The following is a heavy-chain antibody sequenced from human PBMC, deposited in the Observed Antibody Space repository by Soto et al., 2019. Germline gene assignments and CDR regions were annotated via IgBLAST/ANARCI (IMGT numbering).Heavy chain of an antibody. CDR3: ARAGAAPYYYYGLDV. Sequence: ASVKVSCKTSGYTFSAYAIYWVRQAPGQGLEWMGWIRAYNGDTNYAQKFQTRVTMTTDKSTDTAYMDLRSLTSDDTAIYYCARAGAAPYYYYGLDVWGQGTTVTVSS. J-gene: IGHJ6*02. CDR1: GYTFSAYA. D-gene: IGHD3-10*01. CDR2: IRAYNGDT. V-gene: IGHV1-18*01.